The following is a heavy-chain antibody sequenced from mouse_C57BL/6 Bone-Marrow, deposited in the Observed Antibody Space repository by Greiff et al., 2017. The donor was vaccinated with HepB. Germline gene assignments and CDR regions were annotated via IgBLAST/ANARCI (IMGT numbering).Heavy chain of an antibody. J-gene: IGHJ2*01. D-gene: IGHD2-1*01. CDR2: ISYDGSN. CDR1: GYSITSGYY. Sequence: EVKLQESGPGLVKPSQSLSLTCSVTGYSITSGYYWNWIRQFPGNKLEWMGYISYDGSNNYNPSLKNRISITRDTSKNQFFLKLNSVTTEDTATYYCAGYGNYMGYWGQGTTLTVSS. CDR3: AGYGNYMGY. V-gene: IGHV3-6*01.